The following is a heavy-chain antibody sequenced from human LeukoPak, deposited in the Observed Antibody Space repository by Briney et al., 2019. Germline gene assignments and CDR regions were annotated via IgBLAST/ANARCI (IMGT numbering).Heavy chain of an antibody. CDR1: GFTFSTYW. CDR2: IKQDGSEK. CDR3: ARERQNKDFWSGGDY. D-gene: IGHD3-3*01. J-gene: IGHJ4*02. Sequence: GGSLRLSCAASGFTFSTYWMSWVRQAPGKGLEWVANIKQDGSEKYYVDSVKGRFTISRDNAKNSLYLQMNTMRPEDTAVYYCARERQNKDFWSGGDYWGQGTLVTVSS. V-gene: IGHV3-7*01.